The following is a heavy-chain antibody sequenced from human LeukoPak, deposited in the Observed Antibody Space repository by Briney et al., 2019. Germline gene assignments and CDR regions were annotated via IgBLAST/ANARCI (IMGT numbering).Heavy chain of an antibody. CDR2: IRSSSSTI. CDR3: ARAGSHYYGSGSGFYFDY. V-gene: IGHV3-48*02. D-gene: IGHD3-10*01. Sequence: PGGSLRLSCAASGFSFSSYSMNWVRQAPGKGLEWVSYIRSSSSTIYYADSVKGRFTISRDNAKNSLYLQMNSLRDEDTAVYCCARAGSHYYGSGSGFYFDYWGQGTLVTVSS. CDR1: GFSFSSYS. J-gene: IGHJ4*02.